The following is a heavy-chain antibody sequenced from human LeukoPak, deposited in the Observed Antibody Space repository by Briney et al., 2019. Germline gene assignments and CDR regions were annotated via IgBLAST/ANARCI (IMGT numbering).Heavy chain of an antibody. CDR1: GFTFSNYA. D-gene: IGHD1-14*01. CDR2: ISGSGDNT. J-gene: IGHJ4*02. CDR3: ATSFRDREEKVDY. V-gene: IGHV3-23*01. Sequence: WGSLRLSCAASGFTFSNYAMSWVRQAPGKGLEWVSAISGSGDNTYYADSVKGRFTVSRDNSKNTLYLQMNSLRAEDTAVYYCATSFRDREEKVDYWGQGSLVTVTS.